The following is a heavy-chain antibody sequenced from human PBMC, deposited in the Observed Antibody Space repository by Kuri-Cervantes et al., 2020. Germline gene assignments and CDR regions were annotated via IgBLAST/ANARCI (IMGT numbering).Heavy chain of an antibody. Sequence: GESLKISCAASGFTFSSYEMNWVRQAPGKGLEWVANIDQDGSEKYYVDSVRGRFSISRDNAKNSLYLQMNNLGAGDTALYYCARDLRGSSCFWGQGALVTVSS. CDR3: ARDLRGSSCF. J-gene: IGHJ4*02. D-gene: IGHD6-13*01. V-gene: IGHV3-7*01. CDR2: IDQDGSEK. CDR1: GFTFSSYE.